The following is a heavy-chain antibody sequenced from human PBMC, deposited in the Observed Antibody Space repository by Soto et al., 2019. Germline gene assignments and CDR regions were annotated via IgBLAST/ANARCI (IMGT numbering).Heavy chain of an antibody. D-gene: IGHD3-22*01. CDR2: IWYDGSNK. Sequence: PGGSLRLSCAASGFTFSSYGMHWVRQAPGKGLEWVAVIWYDGSNKYYADSVKGRFTISRDNSKNTLYLQMNSLRAEDTAVYYCARAYYYDSSGYYYSPGDAFDIWGQGTMVTVSS. V-gene: IGHV3-33*01. CDR1: GFTFSSYG. J-gene: IGHJ3*02. CDR3: ARAYYYDSSGYYYSPGDAFDI.